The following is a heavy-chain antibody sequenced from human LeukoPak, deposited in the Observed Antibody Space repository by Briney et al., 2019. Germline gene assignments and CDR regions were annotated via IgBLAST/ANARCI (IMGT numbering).Heavy chain of an antibody. CDR2: IYYSGST. D-gene: IGHD6-19*01. J-gene: IGHJ4*02. V-gene: IGHV4-59*08. CDR1: GGSISSYY. CDR3: ASLHSSGWYFDY. Sequence: TSETLSLTCTVSGGSISSYYWSWIRQPPGKGLEWVGSIYYSGSTNYNPSPKSRVTIPVNTSKNQFSLKLSSVTAADTAVYYCASLHSSGWYFDYWGQGTLVTVSS.